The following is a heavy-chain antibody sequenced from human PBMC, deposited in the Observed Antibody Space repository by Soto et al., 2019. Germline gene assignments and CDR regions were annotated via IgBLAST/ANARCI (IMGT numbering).Heavy chain of an antibody. J-gene: IGHJ4*02. D-gene: IGHD5-12*01. CDR3: AREVEMAPISPYFDY. CDR2: INHSGST. Sequence: QVQLQQWGAGLLKPSETLSLTCAVYGGSFSGYYWSWIRQPPGKGLEWIGEINHSGSTNYNPSLNSRVTISVETSKNQFSLKLSSVTAADTAVYYCAREVEMAPISPYFDYWGQGTLVTVSS. CDR1: GGSFSGYY. V-gene: IGHV4-34*01.